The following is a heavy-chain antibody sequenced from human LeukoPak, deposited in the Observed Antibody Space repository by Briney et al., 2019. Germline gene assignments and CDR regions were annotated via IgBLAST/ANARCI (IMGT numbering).Heavy chain of an antibody. CDR2: ISSSSSYI. J-gene: IGHJ4*02. Sequence: PGGTLCLTCAASGFTFSSFSMNWVRQAPGKGLEWVSSISSSSSYIYYADSVKGRFTISRDNAKNSLYLQMSSLRAEDTAVYYCARGPYYYDGSGYLYWGQGTLVTVSS. V-gene: IGHV3-21*01. CDR3: ARGPYYYDGSGYLY. D-gene: IGHD3-22*01. CDR1: GFTFSSFS.